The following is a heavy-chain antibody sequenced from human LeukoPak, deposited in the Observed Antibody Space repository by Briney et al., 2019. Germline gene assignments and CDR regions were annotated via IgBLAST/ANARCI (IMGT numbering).Heavy chain of an antibody. J-gene: IGHJ2*01. CDR1: GGSFSGYY. CDR2: INHSGST. Sequence: PSETLSLTCAVYGGSFSGYYWSWIRQPPGKGLEWIGEINHSGSTNYNPSLKSRVTISVDTSKNQFSLKLSSVTAADTAVYYCARLRRRGEPRVGATSWYFDLWGRGTLVTVSS. CDR3: ARLRRRGEPRVGATSWYFDL. D-gene: IGHD1-26*01. V-gene: IGHV4-34*01.